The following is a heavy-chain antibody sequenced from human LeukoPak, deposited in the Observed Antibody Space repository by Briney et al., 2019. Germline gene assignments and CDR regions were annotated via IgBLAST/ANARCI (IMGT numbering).Heavy chain of an antibody. Sequence: GGSLRLSCAGSGFTFSSYWMHWVRQAPGKGLEWVSRIYIDGTSTTYADSVKGRFTISRDNAKNSLSLQMNSPRVEDTAVYYCARQRVRRLNWFDPWGQGTLVTVSS. CDR3: ARQRVRRLNWFDP. CDR2: IYIDGTST. J-gene: IGHJ5*02. CDR1: GFTFSSYW. D-gene: IGHD6-25*01. V-gene: IGHV3-74*01.